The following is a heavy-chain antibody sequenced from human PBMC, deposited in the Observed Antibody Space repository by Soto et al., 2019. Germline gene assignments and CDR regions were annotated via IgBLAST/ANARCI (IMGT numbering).Heavy chain of an antibody. CDR2: IIPILGIA. D-gene: IGHD2-2*01. Sequence: GASVKVSCKASGGTFSSYTISWVRQAPGQGLEWMGRIIPILGIANYAQKFQGRVTITADKSTSTAYMELSSLRSEDTAVYYCARDKSEGVPAANLYNWFDPWGQGTLVTVSS. J-gene: IGHJ5*02. CDR3: ARDKSEGVPAANLYNWFDP. CDR1: GGTFSSYT. V-gene: IGHV1-69*04.